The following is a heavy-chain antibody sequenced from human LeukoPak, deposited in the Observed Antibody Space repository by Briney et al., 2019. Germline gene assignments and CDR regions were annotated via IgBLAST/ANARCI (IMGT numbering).Heavy chain of an antibody. V-gene: IGHV4-31*03. D-gene: IGHD2-2*01. CDR3: ARDRIFLSNCSSTSCHLVSDWFDP. CDR1: GGSISSGGYY. Sequence: PSETQSLTCTVSGGSISSGGYYWSWIRQHPGKGLEWIGYIYYSGSTYYNPSLKSRVTISVDTSKNQFSLKLSSVTAADTAVYYCARDRIFLSNCSSTSCHLVSDWFDPWGQGTLVTVSS. J-gene: IGHJ5*02. CDR2: IYYSGST.